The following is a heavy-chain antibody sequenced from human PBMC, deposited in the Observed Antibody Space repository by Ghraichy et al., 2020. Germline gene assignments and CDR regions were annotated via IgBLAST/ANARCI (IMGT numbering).Heavy chain of an antibody. D-gene: IGHD1-26*01. J-gene: IGHJ6*02. CDR3: ARDYGGSYSRTPYPPYYYGMDV. CDR2: IYYSGST. V-gene: IGHV4-31*03. Sequence: SETLSLTCTVSGGSISSGGYYWSWIRQHPGKGLEWIGYIYYSGSTYYNPSLKSRVTISVDTSKNQFSLKLSSVTAADTAVYYCARDYGGSYSRTPYPPYYYGMDVWGQGTTVTVSS. CDR1: GGSISSGGYY.